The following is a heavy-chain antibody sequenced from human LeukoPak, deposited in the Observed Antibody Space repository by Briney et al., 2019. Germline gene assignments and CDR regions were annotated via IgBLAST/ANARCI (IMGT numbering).Heavy chain of an antibody. CDR2: ISSSGSS. V-gene: IGHV4-61*02. D-gene: IGHD3-22*01. CDR3: AREKIAYYDNSGRGWFDP. J-gene: IGHJ5*02. Sequence: PSETLSLTCTVSGDSISSGDYYWSWIRQPAGKGLEWIGRISSSGSSNYNPSLKSRVTISVDTSKNQFSLKLSSVTAADTAVYYCAREKIAYYDNSGRGWFDPWGQGTLVTVSS. CDR1: GDSISSGDYY.